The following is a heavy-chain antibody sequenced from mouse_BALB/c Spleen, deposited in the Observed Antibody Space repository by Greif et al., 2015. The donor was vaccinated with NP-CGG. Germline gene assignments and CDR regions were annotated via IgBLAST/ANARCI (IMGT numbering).Heavy chain of an antibody. J-gene: IGHJ2*01. Sequence: VQLQQSGAELVKPGASVKLSSTASGFNIKDTYMHWVKQRPEQGLEWIGRIDPANGNTKYDPKFQGKATITADTSSNTAYLQLSSLTSEDTAVYYCAHRYDEDYWGQGTTLTVSS. CDR1: GFNIKDTY. V-gene: IGHV14-3*02. D-gene: IGHD2-14*01. CDR2: IDPANGNT. CDR3: AHRYDEDY.